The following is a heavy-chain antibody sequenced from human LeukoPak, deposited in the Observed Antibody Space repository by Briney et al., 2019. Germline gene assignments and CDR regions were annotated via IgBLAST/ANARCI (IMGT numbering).Heavy chain of an antibody. D-gene: IGHD3-10*01. V-gene: IGHV1-24*01. J-gene: IGHJ4*02. Sequence: ASVKVSCKVSGYTLTELSMHWVRQAPGKGLEWMGGFDPEDGETIYAQKFQGRVTMTEDTSTDTAYMELSSLRAEDTAVYYCARDIEYYYGSGSSLQFDYWGQGTLVTVSS. CDR1: GYTLTELS. CDR3: ARDIEYYYGSGSSLQFDY. CDR2: FDPEDGET.